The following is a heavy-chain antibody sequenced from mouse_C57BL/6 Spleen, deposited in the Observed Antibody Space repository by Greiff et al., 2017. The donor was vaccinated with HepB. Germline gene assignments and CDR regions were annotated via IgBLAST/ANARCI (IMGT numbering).Heavy chain of an antibody. J-gene: IGHJ4*01. CDR2: FYPGSGSI. CDR1: GYTFTEYT. D-gene: IGHD1-1*01. Sequence: VKLQQSGAELVKPGASVKLSCKASGYTFTEYTIHWVKQRSGQGLEWIGWFYPGSGSIKYNEKFKDKATLTADKSSSTVYMELSRLTSEDSAVYFCARHERDYYGSSLYAMDYWGQGTSVTVSS. CDR3: ARHERDYYGSSLYAMDY. V-gene: IGHV1-62-2*01.